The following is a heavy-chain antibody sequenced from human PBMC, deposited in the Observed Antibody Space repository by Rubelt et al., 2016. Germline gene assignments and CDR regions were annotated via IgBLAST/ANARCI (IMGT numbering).Heavy chain of an antibody. CDR3: ARTPSTWSRKIDY. V-gene: IGHV4-59*12. Sequence: QVQLQESGPGLVKPSETLSLTCTVSGGSISSYYWSWIRQPPGKGLEWIGYIYYSENTNYNPSLKSRVTILVDTSKKQFSLKVNSGTAADTAVYYCARTPSTWSRKIDYWGQGTLVTVSS. D-gene: IGHD6-13*01. J-gene: IGHJ4*02. CDR2: IYYSENT. CDR1: GGSISSYY.